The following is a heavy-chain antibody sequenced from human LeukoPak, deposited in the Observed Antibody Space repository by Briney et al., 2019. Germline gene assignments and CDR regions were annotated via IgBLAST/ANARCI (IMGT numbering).Heavy chain of an antibody. CDR3: AAEKGNYYDTPPRLSRSY. CDR1: GFTFTSSA. D-gene: IGHD3-22*01. Sequence: TSVKVSCKASGFTFTSSAVQWVRQARGQRLEWRGWIVVGSGNTNYAQKFQERVTITRDMSTSTAYMELSSLRSEDTAVYYCAAEKGNYYDTPPRLSRSYWGQGTLVTVSS. V-gene: IGHV1-58*01. J-gene: IGHJ4*02. CDR2: IVVGSGNT.